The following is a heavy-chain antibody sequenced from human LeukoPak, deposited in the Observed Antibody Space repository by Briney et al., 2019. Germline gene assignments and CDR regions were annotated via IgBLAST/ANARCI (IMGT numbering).Heavy chain of an antibody. V-gene: IGHV1-2*02. J-gene: IGHJ4*02. CDR1: GYTFTGYY. CDR3: ARGIFYDSSGYYSLGLDY. D-gene: IGHD3-22*01. Sequence: ASVKVSCKASGYTFTGYYMHWVRQAPGQGLEWMGWINPNSGGTNYAQKFQGRVTMTRDTSISTAYMELSRLRSDDTAVYYCARGIFYDSSGYYSLGLDYWGQGTLVTVFS. CDR2: INPNSGGT.